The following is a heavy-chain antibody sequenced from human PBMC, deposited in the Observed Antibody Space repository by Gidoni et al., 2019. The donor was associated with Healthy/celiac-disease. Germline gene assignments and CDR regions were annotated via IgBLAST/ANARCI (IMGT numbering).Heavy chain of an antibody. CDR1: GFTFSSYG. CDR3: ARDAIVGAPLDI. J-gene: IGHJ3*02. Sequence: QVQLVESGGGVAPPGRALPPSCQASGFTFSSYGMHGVRQAPGKGLGWVAVIWYDGSNKYSADSVKGRFTSSRDNSQNTLYLQMNSLRAEDTAVYYCARDAIVGAPLDIWGQGTMVTVSS. D-gene: IGHD1-26*01. V-gene: IGHV3-33*01. CDR2: IWYDGSNK.